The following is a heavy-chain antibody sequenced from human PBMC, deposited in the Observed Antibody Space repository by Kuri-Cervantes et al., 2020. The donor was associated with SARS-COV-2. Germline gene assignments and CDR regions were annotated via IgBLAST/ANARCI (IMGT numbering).Heavy chain of an antibody. D-gene: IGHD4-11*01. CDR3: ARGDYSSGYYYYMDV. J-gene: IGHJ6*03. CDR2: ISSNGGST. Sequence: GESLKISCAASGFTFSSYAMHWVRQAPGKGLEYVSAISSNGGSTYYADSVKGRFTISRDNSKNTLYLQMGSLRAEDMAVYYCARGDYSSGYYYYMDVWGKGTTVTVSS. CDR1: GFTFSSYA. V-gene: IGHV3-64*02.